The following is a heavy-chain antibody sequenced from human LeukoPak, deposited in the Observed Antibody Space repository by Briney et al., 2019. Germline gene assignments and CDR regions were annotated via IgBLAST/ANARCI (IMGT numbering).Heavy chain of an antibody. CDR3: ARGVSSPLYQYYYMDV. D-gene: IGHD2-15*01. CDR2: IYTSGST. Sequence: SETLSLTCTVSGGSISSGSYYWSWIRQPAGKGLEWIGRIYTSGSTNYNPSLKSRVTISGDMSKNQFSLKLSSVTAADTAVYYCARGVSSPLYQYYYMDVWGKGTTVTVSS. V-gene: IGHV4-61*02. CDR1: GGSISSGSYY. J-gene: IGHJ6*03.